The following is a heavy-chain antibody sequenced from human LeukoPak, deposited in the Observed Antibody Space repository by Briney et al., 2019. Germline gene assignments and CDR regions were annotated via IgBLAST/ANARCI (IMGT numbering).Heavy chain of an antibody. CDR1: GFTFSSYS. Sequence: PGGSLRLSCAASGFTFSSYSMNWVRQAPGKGLEWVSSISSSSSYIYYADSVKGRFTISRDNAKNSLYLQMNSLRAEDTAVYYCAGEKYQAGWFDPWGQGTLVTVSS. CDR3: AGEKYQAGWFDP. V-gene: IGHV3-21*01. J-gene: IGHJ5*02. CDR2: ISSSSSYI. D-gene: IGHD2-2*01.